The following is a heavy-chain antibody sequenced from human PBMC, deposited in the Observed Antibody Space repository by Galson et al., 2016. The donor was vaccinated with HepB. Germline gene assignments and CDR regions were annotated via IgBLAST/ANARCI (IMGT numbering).Heavy chain of an antibody. D-gene: IGHD4-17*01. CDR3: AKQLLSYGDSHFDS. Sequence: ETLSLTCTVSGASISRSRYYWGWIRPPPGTGLEWIGSIYYSGITYYNPSLKSRVTISIDTSKNQFPLKLSSVPATDTAVYYCAKQLLSYGDSHFDSWGQGTLVTVSS. J-gene: IGHJ4*02. CDR1: GASISRSRYY. V-gene: IGHV4-39*01. CDR2: IYYSGIT.